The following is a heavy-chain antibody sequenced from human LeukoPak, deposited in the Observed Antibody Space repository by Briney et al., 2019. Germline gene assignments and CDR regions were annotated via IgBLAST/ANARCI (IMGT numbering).Heavy chain of an antibody. CDR3: ARDHFDRDYYYMDA. V-gene: IGHV3-13*01. J-gene: IGHJ6*03. CDR1: GFSFNNYD. Sequence: GSLRLSCAASGFSFNNYDIHWVRQASGKGLECVTAIDSAGDTYYPGSVKGRFIISRENAKNSLFLQMTSLRAEDTAVYYCARDHFDRDYYYMDAWGKGTTVTVSS. D-gene: IGHD3-9*01. CDR2: IDSAGDT.